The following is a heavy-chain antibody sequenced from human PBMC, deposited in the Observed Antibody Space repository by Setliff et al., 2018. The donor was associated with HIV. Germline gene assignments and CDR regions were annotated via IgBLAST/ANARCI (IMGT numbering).Heavy chain of an antibody. J-gene: IGHJ6*03. CDR3: ARDTLYSSGWGYFYYYMDV. CDR1: GASISSTNSY. Sequence: SETLSLTCTVSGASISSTNSYWGWIRQPPGKGLEWIGNVVYPGHTYYNPALKSRVTISVDTSKMQCSLKLRSVTAADTAEYYCARDTLYSSGWGYFYYYMDVWGKGTTVTVSS. D-gene: IGHD3-22*01. V-gene: IGHV4-39*07. CDR2: VVYPGHT.